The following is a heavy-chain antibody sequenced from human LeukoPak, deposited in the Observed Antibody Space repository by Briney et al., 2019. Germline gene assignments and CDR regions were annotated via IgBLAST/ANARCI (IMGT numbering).Heavy chain of an antibody. D-gene: IGHD3-10*01. CDR2: ITGGGT. Sequence: GGSLRLSCAASGFTFNNYAMNWVRRAPGKGLEWVSAITGGGTYYADSVKGRFTISRDNSKNTLYLQMNSLRADDTAVYYCAKYGSGSYYLGLDWGQGTLVTVPS. CDR1: GFTFNNYA. J-gene: IGHJ4*02. V-gene: IGHV3-23*01. CDR3: AKYGSGSYYLGLD.